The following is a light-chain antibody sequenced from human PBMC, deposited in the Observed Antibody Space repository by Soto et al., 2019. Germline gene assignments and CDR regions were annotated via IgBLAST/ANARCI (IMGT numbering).Light chain of an antibody. CDR1: QTITNY. CDR2: ATD. V-gene: IGKV1-39*01. CDR3: QQSYNSPQT. Sequence: IQMTQSPSSLSASVGDRVTITCRASQTITNYLNWYQQQSGKAPKLLIYATDTLQSGVPSRFSGSGSGTDYTLTISSLQPEDFATYSCQQSYNSPQTFGQGTKVDIK. J-gene: IGKJ1*01.